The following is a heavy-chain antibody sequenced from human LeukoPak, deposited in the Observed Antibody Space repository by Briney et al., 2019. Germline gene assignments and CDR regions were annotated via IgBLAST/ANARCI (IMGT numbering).Heavy chain of an antibody. CDR3: ARATYEDFDS. Sequence: SETLSLTCTVSGGSISSGNYYWSWIRQPAGKGLEWVGRIYTSGSTNYNPSLKSRVTISEDTSKSQFSLKLSSVIAADTAVYYCARATYEDFDSWGQGTLVTVSS. J-gene: IGHJ4*02. CDR2: IYTSGST. D-gene: IGHD3-22*01. CDR1: GGSISSGNYY. V-gene: IGHV4-61*02.